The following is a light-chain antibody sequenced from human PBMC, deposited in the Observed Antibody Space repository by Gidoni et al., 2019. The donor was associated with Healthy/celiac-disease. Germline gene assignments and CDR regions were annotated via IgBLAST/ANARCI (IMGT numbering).Light chain of an antibody. CDR3: QAWDSSTG. CDR1: KLGDKY. J-gene: IGLJ2*01. CDR2: QDS. Sequence: SYELTQPPSVPVSPGQTASITCSGDKLGDKYACWYQQKPGQSPVLVIYQDSKRPSGIPERFSGSNSGNTATLTISGTQAMDEADYYCQAWDSSTGFGGGTKLTVL. V-gene: IGLV3-1*01.